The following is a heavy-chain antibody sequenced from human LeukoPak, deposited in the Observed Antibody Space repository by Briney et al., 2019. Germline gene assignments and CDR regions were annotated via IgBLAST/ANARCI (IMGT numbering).Heavy chain of an antibody. Sequence: ASVKVSCKASGYTLTAYYIHWVRQAPGQGLEWMGWINPNSGDTTLLQRFQGRVTMTRDTSIITAYMELSSLTSDDTGMYYCARGPTLGLDIWGQGTMVTVSS. CDR1: GYTLTAYY. CDR3: ARGPTLGLDI. V-gene: IGHV1-2*02. J-gene: IGHJ3*02. CDR2: INPNSGDT.